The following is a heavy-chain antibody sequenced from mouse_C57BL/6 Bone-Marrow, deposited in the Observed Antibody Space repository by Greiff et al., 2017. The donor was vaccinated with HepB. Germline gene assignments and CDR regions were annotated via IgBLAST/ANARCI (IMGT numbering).Heavy chain of an antibody. CDR1: GYTFTDYY. J-gene: IGHJ1*03. CDR3: ARLGPYYYGSRGDFDV. D-gene: IGHD1-1*01. Sequence: QVQLQQSGAELVRPGASVKLSCKASGYTFTDYYINWVKQRPGQGLEWIARIYPGSGNTYYNEKFKGKATLTAEKSSSTAYMQLSSLTSEDSAVYFCARLGPYYYGSRGDFDVWGTGTTVTVSS. V-gene: IGHV1-76*01. CDR2: IYPGSGNT.